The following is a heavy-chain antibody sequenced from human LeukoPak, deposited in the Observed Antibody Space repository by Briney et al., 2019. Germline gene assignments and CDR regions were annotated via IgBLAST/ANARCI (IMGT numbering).Heavy chain of an antibody. CDR3: AKDSLRKSIVGTTTRGFNDY. J-gene: IGHJ4*02. CDR2: IRYDGGNK. CDR1: GFTFDDYA. V-gene: IGHV3-30*02. D-gene: IGHD1-26*01. Sequence: GGSLRLSCAASGFTFDDYAMHWVRQAPGKGLEWVAFIRYDGGNKYYADSVKGRFTISRDNSKNTLFLQMNSLRAEDTAFYYCAKDSLRKSIVGTTTRGFNDYWGQGTLVTVSS.